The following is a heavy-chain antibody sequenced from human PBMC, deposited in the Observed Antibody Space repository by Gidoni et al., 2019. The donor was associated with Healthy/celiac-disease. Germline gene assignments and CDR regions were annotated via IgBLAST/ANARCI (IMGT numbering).Heavy chain of an antibody. CDR2: ISWDGGST. D-gene: IGHD6-13*01. CDR1: GFTFDDYA. J-gene: IGHJ4*02. V-gene: IGHV3-43D*03. CDR3: AKDMGASSSWYGFDY. Sequence: EVQLVESGGVVVQPGGSLRLSCAASGFTFDDYAMHWVRQAPGKGLGWVSLISWDGGSTYYADSVKGRFTISRDNSKNSLYLQMNSLRAEDTALYYCAKDMGASSSWYGFDYWGQGTLVTVSS.